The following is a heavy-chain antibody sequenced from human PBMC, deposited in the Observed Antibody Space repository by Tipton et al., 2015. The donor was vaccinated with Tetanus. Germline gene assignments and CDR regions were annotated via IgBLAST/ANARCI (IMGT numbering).Heavy chain of an antibody. CDR3: ARGRQRLVPAGFDL. V-gene: IGHV4-34*01. D-gene: IGHD6-13*01. CDR2: INHTGST. J-gene: IGHJ5*02. CDR1: GGSMSPFY. Sequence: GLVKPSETLSLNCSISGGSMSPFYWSWIRQSAGTGLEWIGEINHTGSTNYNPSLRRRVTISIGTSNNQFSLKLNSVTAADSAVYYCARGRQRLVPAGFDLWGQGTLVTVSS.